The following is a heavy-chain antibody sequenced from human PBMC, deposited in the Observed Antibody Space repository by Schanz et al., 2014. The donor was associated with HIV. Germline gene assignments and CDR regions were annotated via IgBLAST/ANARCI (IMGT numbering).Heavy chain of an antibody. CDR3: AREREYQLLRGWFDP. V-gene: IGHV1-2*02. CDR2: INPNSGTT. Sequence: QAQLVQSGAEVSEPGASVKVSCKASGYAFSDYYLHWVRKAPGQGLQWMGWINPNSGTTNYAQNFRGRVTLSRDTSTTTAYMELRRLRSDDTAVYYCAREREYQLLRGWFDPWGQGTLVTVSS. D-gene: IGHD2-2*01. CDR1: GYAFSDYY. J-gene: IGHJ5*02.